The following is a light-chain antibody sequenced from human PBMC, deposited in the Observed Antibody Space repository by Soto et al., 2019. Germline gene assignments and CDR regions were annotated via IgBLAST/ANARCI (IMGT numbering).Light chain of an antibody. Sequence: QSVLTQPASVSGSPGQSITISCTGTSSDVGAYNYVSWCQHHPGKAPKLIIYDVNNRPSGVSNRFSGSKSGNTASLTISGLQADDEDYYYCNSYTTSSTGVFGGGTKLTVL. CDR1: SSDVGAYNY. J-gene: IGLJ3*02. V-gene: IGLV2-14*03. CDR3: NSYTTSSTGV. CDR2: DVN.